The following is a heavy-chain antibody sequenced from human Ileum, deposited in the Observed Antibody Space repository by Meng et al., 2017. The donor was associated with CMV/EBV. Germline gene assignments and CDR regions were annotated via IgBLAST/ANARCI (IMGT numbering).Heavy chain of an antibody. V-gene: IGHV1-2*02. J-gene: IGHJ4*02. D-gene: IGHD2-8*02. Sequence: QVDLARAGAGVRKPGACGKGSGKPCGLSSSGYTFDWLRQTPGHGLEWLGRIISGSGSPPYHQDFNGRITMTSDASIRTVFMELNRLTSDDTGVYFCVRDISGPADFWGQGTLVTVSS. CDR3: VRDISGPADF. CDR2: IISGSGSP. CDR1: GLSSSGYT.